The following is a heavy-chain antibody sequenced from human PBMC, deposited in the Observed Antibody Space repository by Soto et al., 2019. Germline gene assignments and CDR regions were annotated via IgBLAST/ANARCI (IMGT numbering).Heavy chain of an antibody. D-gene: IGHD2-15*01. J-gene: IGHJ3*02. V-gene: IGHV1-8*01. CDR3: AREWWDLLRDYAFDI. CDR1: GYTFTSYD. Sequence: ASVQVSSKASGYTFTSYDTNWVRQATRQGLEWMGWMNSNSGNTGYAQKFQRRVTMPRNTSISTAYVELSSLRSEDTAVYDCAREWWDLLRDYAFDIWREGTVVTV. CDR2: MNSNSGNT.